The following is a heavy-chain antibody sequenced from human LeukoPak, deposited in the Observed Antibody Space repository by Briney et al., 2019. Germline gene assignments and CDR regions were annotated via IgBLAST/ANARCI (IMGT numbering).Heavy chain of an antibody. J-gene: IGHJ5*02. CDR1: GFTLSTYG. CDR3: ALGGDYDWLDP. Sequence: GGSLRLACAVSGFTLSTYGMHWVRQAPGKGLEWLAGITYYGNDKYHADSVKGRFTISRDNSRDTLYLQIDSLRADDPAIYYCALGGDYDWLDPWGQGTMVTVSS. D-gene: IGHD4-17*01. CDR2: ITYYGNDK. V-gene: IGHV3-30*03.